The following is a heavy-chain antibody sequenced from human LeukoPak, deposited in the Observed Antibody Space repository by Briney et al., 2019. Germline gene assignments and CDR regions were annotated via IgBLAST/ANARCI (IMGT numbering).Heavy chain of an antibody. CDR3: ARGYYYDSSGYYHGNAFDI. CDR1: GGSISSYY. D-gene: IGHD3-22*01. J-gene: IGHJ3*02. Sequence: PSETLSLTCTVSGGSISSYYWSWIRQPPGKGLEWIGYIYYSGSTNYNPSLKSRVTISVDTSKNQFSLKLSSVTAADTAVYYCARGYYYDSSGYYHGNAFDIWGQGTMVTVSS. CDR2: IYYSGST. V-gene: IGHV4-59*01.